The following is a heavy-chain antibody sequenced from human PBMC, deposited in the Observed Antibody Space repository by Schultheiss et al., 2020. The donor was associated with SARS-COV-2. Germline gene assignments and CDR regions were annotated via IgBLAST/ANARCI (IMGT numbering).Heavy chain of an antibody. CDR1: GGSISSGGYY. Sequence: SETLSLTCSVSGGSISSGGYYWSWIRQLPGKGLEWIGYIYYSGNTYYNPSLKSRVTISVDTSKNQFSLKLSSVTAADTAVYYCARGNLGLLWFGTSVYGMDVWGQGTTVTVSS. CDR2: IYYSGNT. V-gene: IGHV4-31*03. CDR3: ARGNLGLLWFGTSVYGMDV. J-gene: IGHJ6*02. D-gene: IGHD3-10*01.